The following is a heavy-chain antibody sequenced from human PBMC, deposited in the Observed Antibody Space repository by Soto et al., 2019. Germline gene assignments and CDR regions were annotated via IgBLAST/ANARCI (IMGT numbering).Heavy chain of an antibody. V-gene: IGHV4-39*01. Sequence: SETLCLTCTVSGGSISSSSYYWGWIRQPPGKGLEWIGSIYYSGSTYHNPSLKSRVTISVDTSKNQFSLKLSSVTAADTAVYYCARWTRYNWFDPWGQGTLVTVPS. J-gene: IGHJ5*02. CDR3: ARWTRYNWFDP. CDR2: IYYSGST. CDR1: GGSISSSSYY. D-gene: IGHD1-1*01.